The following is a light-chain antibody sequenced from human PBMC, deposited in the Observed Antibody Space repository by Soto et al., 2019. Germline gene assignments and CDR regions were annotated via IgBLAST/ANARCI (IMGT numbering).Light chain of an antibody. V-gene: IGLV2-23*02. Sequence: ALTQPASVSGSPGQSITISCTGTSSDVGSYNLVSWYQQHPGKAPKLMIYEVSKRPSGVSNRFSGSKSGNTASLTISGLQAEDEADYYCCSYAGSSTYYVFGTGTKVTVL. CDR2: EVS. J-gene: IGLJ1*01. CDR1: SSDVGSYNL. CDR3: CSYAGSSTYYV.